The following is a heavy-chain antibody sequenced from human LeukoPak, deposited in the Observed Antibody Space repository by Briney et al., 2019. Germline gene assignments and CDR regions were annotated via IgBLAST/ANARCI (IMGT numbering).Heavy chain of an antibody. V-gene: IGHV3-21*01. CDR1: EFTFSSYT. CDR3: ARMNFYGDYCDY. CDR2: ISSSSSYI. D-gene: IGHD4-17*01. J-gene: IGHJ4*02. Sequence: PGGSLRLSCAAPEFTFSSYTMKWVRQAPGKGLEWVSSISSSSSYIYYADSVKGRFTISRDNAKNSLYLQMNSLRAEDTAVYYCARMNFYGDYCDYWGQGTLVTVSS.